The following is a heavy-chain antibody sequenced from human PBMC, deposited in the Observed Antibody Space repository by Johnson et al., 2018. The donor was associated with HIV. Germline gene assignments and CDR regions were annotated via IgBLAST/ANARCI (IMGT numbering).Heavy chain of an antibody. CDR3: ARELLWFGRGAFDI. CDR1: GFTFRSYA. D-gene: IGHD3-10*01. J-gene: IGHJ3*02. CDR2: TSYDGSNK. Sequence: QVQLVESGGGVVQPGRSLRLSCAASGFTFRSYAIHWVRQAPGNGLEWVALTSYDGSNKYYAASVKGRFTISRDNSKNTLYLQMNSLRAEDTAVYYCARELLWFGRGAFDIWGQGTMVTVSS. V-gene: IGHV3-30-3*01.